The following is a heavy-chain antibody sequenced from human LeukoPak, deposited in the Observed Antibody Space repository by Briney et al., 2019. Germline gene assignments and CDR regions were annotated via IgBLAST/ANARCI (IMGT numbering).Heavy chain of an antibody. Sequence: SVTVSCKASGGTFSSYAISWVRQAPGQGLERMGGIIPIFGTANYAQKFQGRVTITADESTSTAYMELSSLRSEDTAVYYCARYYYDSSGYYWRVYYGMDVWGQGTTVTVSS. CDR2: IIPIFGTA. CDR3: ARYYYDSSGYYWRVYYGMDV. V-gene: IGHV1-69*13. D-gene: IGHD3-22*01. CDR1: GGTFSSYA. J-gene: IGHJ6*02.